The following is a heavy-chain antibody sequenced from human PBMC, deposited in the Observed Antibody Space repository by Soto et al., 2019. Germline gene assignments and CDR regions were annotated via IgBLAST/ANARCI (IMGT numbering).Heavy chain of an antibody. CDR2: FDPEDGET. CDR1: GYTLTELS. J-gene: IGHJ6*02. Sequence: GASVKVSCKVSGYTLTELSMHWVRQAPGKGLEWMGGFDPEDGETIYAQKFQGRVTMTEDTSTDTAYMELSSLRSEDTAVYYCATDFLFRAVRPGSYYYGMDVWGQGTTVTVSS. D-gene: IGHD2-2*01. V-gene: IGHV1-24*01. CDR3: ATDFLFRAVRPGSYYYGMDV.